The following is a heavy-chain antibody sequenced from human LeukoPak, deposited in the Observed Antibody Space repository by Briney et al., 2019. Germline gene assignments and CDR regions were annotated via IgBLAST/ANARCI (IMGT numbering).Heavy chain of an antibody. CDR3: ARDRSYDSSGYYIITYYFDY. CDR1: GFTFSSYS. D-gene: IGHD3-22*01. Sequence: GGSLRLSCAASGFTFSSYSMNWVRQAPGKGLEWVSSISSSSSYIYYADSVKGRFTISRDNSKNTLYLQMNSLRAEDTAVYYCARDRSYDSSGYYIITYYFDYWGQGTLVTVSS. CDR2: ISSSSSYI. V-gene: IGHV3-21*01. J-gene: IGHJ4*02.